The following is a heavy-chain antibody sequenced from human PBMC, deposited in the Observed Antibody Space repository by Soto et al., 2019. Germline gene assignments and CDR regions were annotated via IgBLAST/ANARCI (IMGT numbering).Heavy chain of an antibody. V-gene: IGHV1-18*04. Sequence: ASMKVSCKASGYTFTSYGISWVRQAPGQGLKWMGWISAYNGNTNYAQKLQGRVTMTTDTSTSTAYMELRSLRSDDTAVYYCARYQARIEYSSSVKDYWGQGTLVTVSS. CDR2: ISAYNGNT. CDR1: GYTFTSYG. D-gene: IGHD6-6*01. CDR3: ARYQARIEYSSSVKDY. J-gene: IGHJ4*02.